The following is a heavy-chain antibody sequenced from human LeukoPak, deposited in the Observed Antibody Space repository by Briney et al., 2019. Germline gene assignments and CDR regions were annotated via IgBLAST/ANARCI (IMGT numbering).Heavy chain of an antibody. D-gene: IGHD6-13*01. V-gene: IGHV1-18*01. Sequence: ASVKVSCKAYGYIFTNYGVSWVRQAPGQGLEWMGWITVYNGDTNYAQKFQGRVTMTRDMSTSTVYMELSSLRSEDTAVYYCARASVAGPWFDPWGQGTLVTVSS. CDR2: ITVYNGDT. CDR3: ARASVAGPWFDP. CDR1: GYIFTNYG. J-gene: IGHJ5*02.